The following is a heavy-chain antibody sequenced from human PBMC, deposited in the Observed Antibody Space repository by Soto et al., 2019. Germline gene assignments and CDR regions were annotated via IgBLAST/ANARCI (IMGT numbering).Heavy chain of an antibody. D-gene: IGHD6-13*01. V-gene: IGHV3-33*01. CDR1: GFTFSSYG. CDR3: ARNWLSSSWFAFFDY. Sequence: GGSLRLSCAASGFTFSSYGMHWVRQAPGKGLEWVAVIWYDGSNKYYADSVKDRFTISRDNSKNTLYLQMNSLRAEDTAVYYCARNWLSSSWFAFFDYWGQGTLVTVSS. CDR2: IWYDGSNK. J-gene: IGHJ4*02.